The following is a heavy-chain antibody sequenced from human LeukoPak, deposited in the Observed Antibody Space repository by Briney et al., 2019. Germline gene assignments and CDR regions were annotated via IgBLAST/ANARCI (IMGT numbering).Heavy chain of an antibody. Sequence: GESLKISCKGSGYRFSTYWIAWVRQMPGKGLEWMGIIYPDDSNISYSPPFQGQVTISADKSTSTAYLQWSTLKASDTAKYYCARRSIYSPAAGFNLWGQGTLATVSS. J-gene: IGHJ5*02. CDR1: GYRFSTYW. CDR2: IYPDDSNI. CDR3: ARRSIYSPAAGFNL. V-gene: IGHV5-51*01. D-gene: IGHD4-11*01.